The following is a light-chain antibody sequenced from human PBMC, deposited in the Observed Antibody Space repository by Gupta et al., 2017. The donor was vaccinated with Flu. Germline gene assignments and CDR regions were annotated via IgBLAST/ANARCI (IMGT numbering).Light chain of an antibody. CDR3: SSYTRTSPYV. CDR2: EVS. V-gene: IGLV2-14*01. J-gene: IGLJ1*01. CDR1: SSDVGGYNY. Sequence: SITISCTGTSSDVGGYNYVSWYQQHPGKAPKLMIYEVSDRPSGVSNRFSGSKSGNTASLTISGLQAEDEADYYCSSYTRTSPYVFGTGTKVTVL.